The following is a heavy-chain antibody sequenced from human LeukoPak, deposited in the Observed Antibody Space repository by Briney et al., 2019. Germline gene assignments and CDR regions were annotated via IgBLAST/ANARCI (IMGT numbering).Heavy chain of an antibody. CDR3: VRVKGSYFDY. V-gene: IGHV3-48*01. J-gene: IGHJ4*02. Sequence: GGSLRLSCASSGFPLSSYSINWVRQAPGKGLEWVSYISSSGSAIYYVDSVKGRFTVSRDNAKNSLFLQMNSPRAEDTAVYYCVRVKGSYFDYWGQGALVTVSS. CDR1: GFPLSSYS. CDR2: ISSSGSAI. D-gene: IGHD2-15*01.